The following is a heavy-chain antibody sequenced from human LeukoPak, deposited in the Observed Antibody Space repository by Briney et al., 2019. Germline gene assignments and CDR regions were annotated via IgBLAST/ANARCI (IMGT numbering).Heavy chain of an antibody. CDR2: IIPIFGTA. Sequence: SVKVSCKASGGTFSSYAISWVRQAPGQGLEWVGGIIPIFGTANYAQKFQGRVTITADKSTSTAYMELSSLRSEDTAVYYCARESPDCSGGSCYFDYWGQGTLVTVSS. D-gene: IGHD2-15*01. CDR1: GGTFSSYA. V-gene: IGHV1-69*06. J-gene: IGHJ4*02. CDR3: ARESPDCSGGSCYFDY.